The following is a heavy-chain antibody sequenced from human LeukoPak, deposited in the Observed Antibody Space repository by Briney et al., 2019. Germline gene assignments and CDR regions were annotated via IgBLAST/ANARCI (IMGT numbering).Heavy chain of an antibody. CDR3: ARDRGSTLPYYYYMDV. V-gene: IGHV1-46*01. Sequence: ASVKVSCKASGGTFSSYAISWVRQAPGQGLEWMGIINPSGGSTSYAQKFQGRVTMTRDTSTSTVYMELSSLRSEDTAVYYCARDRGSTLPYYYYMDVWGKGTTVTVSS. D-gene: IGHD3-10*01. CDR2: INPSGGST. J-gene: IGHJ6*03. CDR1: GGTFSSYA.